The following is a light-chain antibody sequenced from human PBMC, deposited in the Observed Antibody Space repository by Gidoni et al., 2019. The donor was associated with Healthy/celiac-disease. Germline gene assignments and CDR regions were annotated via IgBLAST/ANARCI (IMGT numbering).Light chain of an antibody. CDR2: AAS. Sequence: DIQMTQSPSSLSASVGDRGTITCRASQGISNYLAWYQQKPGKVPKLLIYAASTLQSRVPSRFSGSGSGTDFTLTISSLQPEDVATYYCQKYNSASATFXXXTKVEIK. V-gene: IGKV1-27*01. J-gene: IGKJ1*01. CDR1: QGISNY. CDR3: QKYNSASAT.